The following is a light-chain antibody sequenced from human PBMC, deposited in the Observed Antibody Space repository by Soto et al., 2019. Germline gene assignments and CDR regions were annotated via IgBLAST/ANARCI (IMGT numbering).Light chain of an antibody. Sequence: VVLTQSPLSLPVTLGQAASLSCRSSQSLVNSDGNTYLTWFQQRPGQSPRRLIYKVSNRDSGVPDRFSGSGSATDFTLKISRVEAEDVGVYYCLQGTHWPTFGQGTRLEIK. CDR3: LQGTHWPT. J-gene: IGKJ5*01. V-gene: IGKV2-30*01. CDR1: QSLVNSDGNTY. CDR2: KVS.